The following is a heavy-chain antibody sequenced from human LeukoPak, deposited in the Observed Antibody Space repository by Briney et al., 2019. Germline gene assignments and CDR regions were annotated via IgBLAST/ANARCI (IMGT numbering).Heavy chain of an antibody. D-gene: IGHD3-10*01. CDR1: GFTFSSYA. V-gene: IGHV3-23*01. CDR3: ARDGGADVGYYGSGSRSPFDY. CDR2: ISASGGST. Sequence: GGSLRLSCAASGFTFSSYAMSWVRQAPGKGLDWVSAISASGGSTYYADSVKGRFTISRDNSKNTLYLQMNSLRAEDTAVYYCARDGGADVGYYGSGSRSPFDYWGQGTLVTVSS. J-gene: IGHJ4*02.